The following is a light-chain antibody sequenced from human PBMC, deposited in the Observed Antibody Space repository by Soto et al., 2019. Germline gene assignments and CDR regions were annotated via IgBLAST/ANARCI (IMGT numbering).Light chain of an antibody. CDR1: SSDIGIYKY. CDR3: SSYTTSSTRV. CDR2: EVT. J-gene: IGLJ1*01. Sequence: QSVLTQPASVSGSPGQSIAISCTGSSSDIGIYKYVSWYQQHPGKVPKLIIYEVTNRPSGVSNRFSGSKSGNTASLTISGLQAEDEADYYCSSYTTSSTRVFGPATKLTVL. V-gene: IGLV2-14*01.